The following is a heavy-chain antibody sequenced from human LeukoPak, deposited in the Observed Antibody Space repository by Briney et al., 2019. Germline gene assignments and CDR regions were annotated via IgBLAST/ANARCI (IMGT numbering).Heavy chain of an antibody. D-gene: IGHD3-22*01. V-gene: IGHV3-21*01. Sequence: GGSLRLSCAASGFTHSSYSMNWVRQAPGKGLEWVSSISSSSSYIYYADSVKGRFTISRDNAKNSLYLQMNSLRAEDTAVYYCARVPTRHYYDSSGSIWGQGTMVTVSS. CDR2: ISSSSSYI. J-gene: IGHJ3*02. CDR1: GFTHSSYS. CDR3: ARVPTRHYYDSSGSI.